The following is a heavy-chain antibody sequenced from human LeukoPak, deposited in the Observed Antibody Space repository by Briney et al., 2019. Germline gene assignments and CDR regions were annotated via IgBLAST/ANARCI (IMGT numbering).Heavy chain of an antibody. Sequence: ASVKVSCKASGYTFTSYDINWVRQATGQGLEWMGWMNPNSGNTGYAQKFQGRVTITRNTSISTAYMELSSLRSEDTAVYYCARGPIKPLRGFVSWFDPWGQGTLVTVSS. CDR1: GYTFTSYD. J-gene: IGHJ5*02. CDR2: MNPNSGNT. CDR3: ARGPIKPLRGFVSWFDP. D-gene: IGHD1-14*01. V-gene: IGHV1-8*03.